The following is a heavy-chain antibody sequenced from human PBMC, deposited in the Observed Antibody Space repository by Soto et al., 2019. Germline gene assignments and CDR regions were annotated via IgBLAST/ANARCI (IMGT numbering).Heavy chain of an antibody. CDR1: AFSLSTSGVG. V-gene: IGHV2-5*02. CDR3: ARLVAAGITYYFDS. Sequence: QITLKESGPTLVKPTQTLTLTCTFSAFSLSTSGVGVGWIRQPPGKALEWLTFINWDVGKRYSPSLKSRLTITKDTSTNQVVLTMTNMEPVDTATYYCARLVAAGITYYFDSWGQGTLVTVSS. CDR2: INWDVGK. J-gene: IGHJ4*02. D-gene: IGHD2-21*01.